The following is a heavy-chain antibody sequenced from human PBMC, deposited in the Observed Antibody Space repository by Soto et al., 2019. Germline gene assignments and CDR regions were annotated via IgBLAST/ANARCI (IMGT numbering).Heavy chain of an antibody. CDR1: GFTFSNYA. Sequence: PGGSLRLSCAASGFTFSNYAMTWVRQAPGKGLEWVSAISGSDGSTYYADSVKGRFTISRDNSKNTLYLQMNSPRAEDTAAYYCAKVLQLWGMNFDYWGQGTLVTVSS. J-gene: IGHJ4*02. CDR3: AKVLQLWGMNFDY. CDR2: ISGSDGST. D-gene: IGHD5-18*01. V-gene: IGHV3-23*01.